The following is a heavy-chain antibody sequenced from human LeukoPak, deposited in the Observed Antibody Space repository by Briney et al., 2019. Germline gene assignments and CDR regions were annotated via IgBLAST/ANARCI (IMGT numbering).Heavy chain of an antibody. V-gene: IGHV4-34*01. CDR3: ERSTYCSAGSCYPSDY. CDR2: INHSGST. Sequence: SETLSLTCAVYGGSFSGYYWSWIRQPPGKGLEWIGEINHSGSTNYNPSLKSRVTISVDTSNNQFSLKMSSVTAADTAVYYCERSTYCSAGSCYPSDYWGQGILVPVSS. D-gene: IGHD2-15*01. CDR1: GGSFSGYY. J-gene: IGHJ4*02.